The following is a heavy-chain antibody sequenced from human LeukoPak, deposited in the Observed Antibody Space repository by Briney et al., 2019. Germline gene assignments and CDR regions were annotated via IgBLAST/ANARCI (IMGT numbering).Heavy chain of an antibody. D-gene: IGHD2-2*01. J-gene: IGHJ6*02. Sequence: GGSLRLSCAASGFTFSSYAMHWVRQAPGKGLEWVAVISYDGSNKYYADSVKGRFTISRDNSKNTLYLQMNSLRAEDTAVYYCAREDIVVVPAAKPYYYGMDVWGQGTTVTVSS. V-gene: IGHV3-30*04. CDR1: GFTFSSYA. CDR2: ISYDGSNK. CDR3: AREDIVVVPAAKPYYYGMDV.